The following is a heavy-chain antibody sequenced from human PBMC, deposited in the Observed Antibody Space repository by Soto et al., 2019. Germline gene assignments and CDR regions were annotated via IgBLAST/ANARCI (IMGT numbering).Heavy chain of an antibody. CDR2: IYYSGST. Sequence: SETLSLTCTVSGGSISSYYWSWIRQPPGKGLEWIGYIYYSGSTNYNPSLKSRVTISVDTSKNQFSLKLSSVTAADTAVYYCARKRSSSWDNWFDPWGQGTLVTVSS. V-gene: IGHV4-59*08. CDR1: GGSISSYY. CDR3: ARKRSSSWDNWFDP. D-gene: IGHD6-13*01. J-gene: IGHJ5*02.